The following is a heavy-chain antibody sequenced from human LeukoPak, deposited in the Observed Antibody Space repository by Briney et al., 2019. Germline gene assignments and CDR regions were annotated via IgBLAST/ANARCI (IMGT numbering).Heavy chain of an antibody. J-gene: IGHJ4*02. CDR2: INWNGGST. CDR3: ARSASTYYYDSSGYYLDY. D-gene: IGHD3-22*01. V-gene: IGHV3-20*04. CDR1: GFTFDDYG. Sequence: GRSLRLSCVASGFTFDDYGMSWVRQAPGKGLEWVSGINWNGGSTGYADSVKGRFTISRDNAKNSLYLQMNSLRAEVTALYYCARSASTYYYDSSGYYLDYWGQGTLVTVSS.